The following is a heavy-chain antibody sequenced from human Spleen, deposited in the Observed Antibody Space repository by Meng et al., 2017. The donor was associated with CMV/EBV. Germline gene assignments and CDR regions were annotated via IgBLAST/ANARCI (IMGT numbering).Heavy chain of an antibody. J-gene: IGHJ4*02. D-gene: IGHD3-10*01. CDR2: IWYDGSKK. V-gene: IGHV3-33*06. Sequence: LSLSCIASGFSFGDYGMHWVRQAPGKGLEWVAVIWYDGSKKYYGDSVKGRFTISRDNSKNTLYLQMNSLTAEDTAVYYCAQDRGLNYWGQGTLVTVSS. CDR3: AQDRGLNY. CDR1: GFSFGDYG.